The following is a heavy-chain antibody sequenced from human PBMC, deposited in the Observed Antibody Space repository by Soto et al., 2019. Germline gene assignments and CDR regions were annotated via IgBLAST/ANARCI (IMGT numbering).Heavy chain of an antibody. J-gene: IGHJ4*02. CDR3: ASNRAGDYARGFDY. D-gene: IGHD4-17*01. CDR1: GGSISSSSYY. CDR2: IYYSGST. V-gene: IGHV4-39*01. Sequence: QLQLQESGPGLVKPSETLSLTCTVSGGSISSSSYYWGWIRQPPGKGLEWIGSIYYSGSTYYNPSLKSRVTISVDTSKNQFSLKLSSVTAADTAVYYCASNRAGDYARGFDYWGQGTLVTVSS.